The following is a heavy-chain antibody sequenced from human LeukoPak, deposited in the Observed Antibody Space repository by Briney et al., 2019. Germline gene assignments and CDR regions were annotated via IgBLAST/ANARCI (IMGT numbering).Heavy chain of an antibody. CDR2: IHHDGSNK. D-gene: IGHD2-8*02. J-gene: IGHJ4*02. CDR1: GFTFSSYG. Sequence: GGSLRLSCAASGFTFSSYGMHWVRQAPGKGLDWGAFIHHDGSNKYYADSVRGRFTISRDNSKNTLYLQMNSLRAEDTAIYYCATYRQVLLPFESWGQGTLVTVSS. CDR3: ATYRQVLLPFES. V-gene: IGHV3-30*02.